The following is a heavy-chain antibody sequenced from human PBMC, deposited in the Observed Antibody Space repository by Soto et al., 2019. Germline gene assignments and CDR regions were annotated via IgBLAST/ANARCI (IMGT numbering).Heavy chain of an antibody. J-gene: IGHJ5*02. V-gene: IGHV6-1*01. D-gene: IGHD6-13*01. CDR2: TYYRSKWYN. CDR3: ARGIGTGIAAAGTMRWLDP. CDR1: GDSVSSNSAA. Sequence: SQTLSLTCAISGDSVSSNSAAWNWIRQSPSRGLEWLGRTYYRSKWYNDYAVSVKSRITINPDTSKNQFSLQLNSVTPEDTAVYYCARGIGTGIAAAGTMRWLDPWGQGTLVTVSS.